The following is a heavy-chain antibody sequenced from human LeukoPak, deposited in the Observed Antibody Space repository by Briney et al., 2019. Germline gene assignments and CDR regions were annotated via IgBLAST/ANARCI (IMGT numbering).Heavy chain of an antibody. CDR3: ARLYGGNSEDELAVAFDI. V-gene: IGHV1-69*13. CDR1: GGTFSSYA. J-gene: IGHJ3*02. CDR2: IIPIFGTA. D-gene: IGHD4-23*01. Sequence: SVKVSCKASGGTFSSYAISWVRQAPGQGLEWMGGIIPIFGTANYAQKFQGRVTITADESTSTAYMELSSLRSEDTAVYYCARLYGGNSEDELAVAFDIWGQGTMVTVSS.